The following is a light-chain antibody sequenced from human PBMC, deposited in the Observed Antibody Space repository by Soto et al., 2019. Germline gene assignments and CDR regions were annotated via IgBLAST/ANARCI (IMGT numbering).Light chain of an antibody. J-gene: IGKJ2*01. V-gene: IGKV1-5*03. CDR2: EAS. Sequence: DIQMTQSPSTLSASVGDRVTITCRASQSISRWLAWYQQKPGTAPKLLIYEASTLESGVPSRFSGSKSGTEFTRTVSSLQPDYFATYYCQQYNDSFPYTFGQGTKLEIK. CDR3: QQYNDSFPYT. CDR1: QSISRW.